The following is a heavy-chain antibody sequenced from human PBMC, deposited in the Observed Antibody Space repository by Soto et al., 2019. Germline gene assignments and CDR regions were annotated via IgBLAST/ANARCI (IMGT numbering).Heavy chain of an antibody. V-gene: IGHV3-15*01. CDR2: IKGEADGGTT. J-gene: IGHJ4*02. CDR3: TTGLSNGYYNFDY. CDR1: GFTFNNAW. Sequence: HLVESGGGLVKPGGSLRLSCAASGFTFNNAWMSWVRQAPGKGLEWVGRIKGEADGGTTDYAAPVKGSITISRDHSKDTLYLRMNSLKTEDTAVYYCTTGLSNGYYNFDYWGQGTPVTVSS. D-gene: IGHD3-22*01.